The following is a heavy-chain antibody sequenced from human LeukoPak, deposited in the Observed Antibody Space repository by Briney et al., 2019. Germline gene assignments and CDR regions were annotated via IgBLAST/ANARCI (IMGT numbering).Heavy chain of an antibody. CDR3: AKDPNGDYIGTFDI. J-gene: IGHJ3*02. CDR2: VLGSGVPT. D-gene: IGHD4-17*01. CDR1: GIIFSKYG. V-gene: IGHV3-23*01. Sequence: GGSLRLSCAASGIIFSKYGMSWVRQAPGKGLEWVATVLGSGVPTYYADSVQGRFTISGDNSKNTLYLQMNSLRAEDTAIYYCAKDPNGDYIGTFDIWGQGTMVIVS.